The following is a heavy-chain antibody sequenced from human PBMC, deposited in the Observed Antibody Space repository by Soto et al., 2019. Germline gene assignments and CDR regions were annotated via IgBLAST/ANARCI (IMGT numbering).Heavy chain of an antibody. V-gene: IGHV1-8*01. CDR2: MNPGSGDT. D-gene: IGHD3-16*01. Sequence: ASVKVSCKASGYSFTNNDVSWVRQATGQGLEWMGWMNPGSGDTGYAQKFQGRVTMTRDISTATAYMELSSLRSDDTAIYYCARMATFGSLNWFDPWGQGTLVTVSS. CDR3: ARMATFGSLNWFDP. CDR1: GYSFTNND. J-gene: IGHJ5*02.